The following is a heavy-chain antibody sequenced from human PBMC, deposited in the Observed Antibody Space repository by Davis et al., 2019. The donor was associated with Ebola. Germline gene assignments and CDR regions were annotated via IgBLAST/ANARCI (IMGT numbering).Heavy chain of an antibody. CDR3: ARGGYYGSGRFSPGDY. Sequence: ASVKVSCKASGYTFTSYAMHWVRQAPGQRLEWMGWINAGNGNTKYSQKFQGRVTITRDTSASTAYMELSSLRSEDTAVYYCARGGYYGSGRFSPGDYWGQGTLVTVSS. CDR2: INAGNGNT. D-gene: IGHD3-10*01. J-gene: IGHJ4*02. V-gene: IGHV1-3*01. CDR1: GYTFTSYA.